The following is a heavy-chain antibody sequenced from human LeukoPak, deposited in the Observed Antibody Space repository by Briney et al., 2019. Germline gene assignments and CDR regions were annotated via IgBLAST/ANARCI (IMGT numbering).Heavy chain of an antibody. D-gene: IGHD4-17*01. CDR3: ARDSHYGDYIQSYYYGMDV. Sequence: SETLSLTCTVSGGSISSYYWSWLRQPPGKGLEWIGYIYYSGSTNYNPSLKSRVTISVDTSKNQFSLKLNSVTAADTAVYYCARDSHYGDYIQSYYYGMDVWGQGTTVTVSS. V-gene: IGHV4-59*01. J-gene: IGHJ6*02. CDR1: GGSISSYY. CDR2: IYYSGST.